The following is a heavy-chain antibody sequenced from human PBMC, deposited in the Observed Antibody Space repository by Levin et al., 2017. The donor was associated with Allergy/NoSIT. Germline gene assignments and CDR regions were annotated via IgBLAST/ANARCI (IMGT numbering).Heavy chain of an antibody. J-gene: IGHJ5*02. CDR1: GYTFTGYS. D-gene: IGHD3-16*01. CDR2: MGALHGGT. V-gene: IGHV1-2*06. Sequence: ASVKVSCEASGYTFTGYSIHWVRQAPGQGLEWMGRMGALHGGTVYSEKFQGRITMTRDTSISTAYMELTSLTTDDTAMYYCGRGAQSFDPWGQGTLVTVSS. CDR3: GRGAQSFDP.